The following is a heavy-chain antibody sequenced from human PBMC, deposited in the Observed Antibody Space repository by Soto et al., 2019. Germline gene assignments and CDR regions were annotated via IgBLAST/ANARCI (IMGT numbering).Heavy chain of an antibody. V-gene: IGHV6-1*01. Sequence: SQTLSLTCAISGDSVSSNSAAWNWIRQSPSRGLEWLGRTYYRSKWYNDYAVSVKSRITINPDTSKNQFSLQLNSVTPEDTAVYYCARDTPGIAVAGPPREYYYYYGMDVWGQGTTVTVSS. CDR1: GDSVSSNSAA. CDR2: TYYRSKWYN. J-gene: IGHJ6*02. D-gene: IGHD6-19*01. CDR3: ARDTPGIAVAGPPREYYYYYGMDV.